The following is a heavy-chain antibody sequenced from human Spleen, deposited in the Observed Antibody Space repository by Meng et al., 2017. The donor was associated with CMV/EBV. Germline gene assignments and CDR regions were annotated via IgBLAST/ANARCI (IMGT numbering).Heavy chain of an antibody. CDR3: ARVERGYSGYDYGDYYYGMDV. V-gene: IGHV3-74*01. Sequence: GESLKISCAASGFTFSNYWMHWVRQAPGKGLVWVSRINSDGSTTSYADSVKDRFTISRDNAKNTVYMQMSSLRAEDTAVYYCARVERGYSGYDYGDYYYGMDVWGQGTTVTVSS. D-gene: IGHD5-12*01. J-gene: IGHJ6*02. CDR1: GFTFSNYW. CDR2: INSDGSTT.